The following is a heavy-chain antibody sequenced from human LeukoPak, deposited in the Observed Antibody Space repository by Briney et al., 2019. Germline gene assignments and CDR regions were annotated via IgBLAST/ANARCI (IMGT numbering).Heavy chain of an antibody. D-gene: IGHD3-22*01. V-gene: IGHV4-30-4*08. J-gene: IGHJ5*02. CDR2: SYYSGST. Sequence: SQTLSLTCTVSGGSISSGDYYWSWIRQPPGKGLDWIGYSYYSGSTYYNPSLKSRVTISVDTSKDQFSLKLSSVTAADTAVYYCARVGDYYDSSGYRNHPWGQGTLVTVSS. CDR3: ARVGDYYDSSGYRNHP. CDR1: GGSISSGDYY.